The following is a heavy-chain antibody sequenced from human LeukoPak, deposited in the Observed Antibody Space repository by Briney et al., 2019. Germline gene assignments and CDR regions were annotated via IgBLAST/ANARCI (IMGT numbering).Heavy chain of an antibody. V-gene: IGHV4-30-2*01. CDR3: ASSVRYFDWFGFDP. J-gene: IGHJ5*02. CDR2: VYHSGST. Sequence: SQTLSLTCAVSGGSISSGGYSWSWIRQPPGKGLEWIGYVYHSGSTYYNPSLKSRVTISVDRSKNQFSLKLSSVTAAGTAVYYCASSVRYFDWFGFDPWGQGTLVTVSS. D-gene: IGHD3-9*01. CDR1: GGSISSGGYS.